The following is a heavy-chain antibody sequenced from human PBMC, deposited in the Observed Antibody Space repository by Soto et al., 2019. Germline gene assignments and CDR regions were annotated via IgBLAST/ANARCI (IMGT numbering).Heavy chain of an antibody. V-gene: IGHV4-59*08. CDR1: GGSISSYY. CDR3: ARSPAMVIPFNWFDP. D-gene: IGHD5-18*01. J-gene: IGHJ5*02. Sequence: SETLSLTCTVSGGSISSYYWSWIRQPPGKGLEWIGYIYYSGSTNYNPSLKSRVTISVDTSKNQFSLKLSSVTAADTAVYYCARSPAMVIPFNWFDPWGQGTLVTVSS. CDR2: IYYSGST.